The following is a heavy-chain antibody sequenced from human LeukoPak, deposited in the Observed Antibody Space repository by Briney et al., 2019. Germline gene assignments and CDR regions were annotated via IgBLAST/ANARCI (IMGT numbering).Heavy chain of an antibody. CDR1: GFTFSNYA. CDR2: ISGSGGST. D-gene: IGHD4-17*01. CDR3: AKYGRTVTTSNWFDP. J-gene: IGHJ5*02. V-gene: IGHV3-23*01. Sequence: GGSLRLSCAASGFTFSNYAMNWVRQAPGKGLEWVSAISGSGGSTYYADSVKGRFTISRDNSKNTLYLQMNSLRAEDTAVYYCAKYGRTVTTSNWFDPWGQGTLVTVSS.